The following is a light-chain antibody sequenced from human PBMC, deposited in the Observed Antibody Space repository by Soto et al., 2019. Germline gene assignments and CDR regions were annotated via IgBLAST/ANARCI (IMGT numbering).Light chain of an antibody. CDR2: NGN. Sequence: QSVLTQPPSASGTPGQWVTISCSGGSSDIGSNTVHWYQHLPGTAPKLLIYNGNHRPSGVPDRFSGSKSGTSASLAISGLQSEDEADYYCAAWDDSLNGPVFGGGTKLTVL. J-gene: IGLJ2*01. V-gene: IGLV1-44*01. CDR3: AAWDDSLNGPV. CDR1: SSDIGSNT.